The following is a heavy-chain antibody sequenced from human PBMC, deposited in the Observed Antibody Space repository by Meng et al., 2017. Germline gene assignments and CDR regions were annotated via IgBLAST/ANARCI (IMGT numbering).Heavy chain of an antibody. Sequence: QLNRQESGPGLVKPSETLSRTCTVSGGSISSSSYYWGWIRQPPGKGLEWIGSIYYSGSTYYNPSLKSRVTISVDTSKNQFSLKLSSVTAADTAVYYCARGRVVNWFDPWGQGTLVTVSS. CDR3: ARGRVVNWFDP. J-gene: IGHJ5*02. CDR2: IYYSGST. D-gene: IGHD2-15*01. V-gene: IGHV4-39*07. CDR1: GGSISSSSYY.